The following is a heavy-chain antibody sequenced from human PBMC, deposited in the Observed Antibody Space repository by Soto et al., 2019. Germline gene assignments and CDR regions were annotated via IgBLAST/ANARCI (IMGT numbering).Heavy chain of an antibody. J-gene: IGHJ5*02. D-gene: IGHD2-15*01. CDR2: ISGSGGST. CDR3: AKESGYCSGGSCYPPLGWFDP. CDR1: GFTFSSYA. Sequence: GGSLRLSCAAPGFTFSSYAMSWVRQAPGKGLEWVSAISGSGGSTYYADSVKGRFTISRDNSKNTLYLQMNSLRAEDTAVYYCAKESGYCSGGSCYPPLGWFDPWGQGTLVTVSS. V-gene: IGHV3-23*01.